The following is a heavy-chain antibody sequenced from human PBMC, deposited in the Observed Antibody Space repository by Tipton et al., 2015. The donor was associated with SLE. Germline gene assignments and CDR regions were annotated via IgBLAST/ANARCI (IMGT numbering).Heavy chain of an antibody. CDR3: AGDSGEIAFDI. V-gene: IGHV4-39*07. Sequence: TLSLTCTVSGGSISSISSYWGWVRQPPGKGLEWIGTFYHTGNSYYKPSLKSRVTISMDTSKRQFSLSLSSVTAADTAMYYCAGDSGEIAFDIWGQGTMVTVSS. D-gene: IGHD3-10*01. CDR1: GGSISSISSY. J-gene: IGHJ3*02. CDR2: FYHTGNS.